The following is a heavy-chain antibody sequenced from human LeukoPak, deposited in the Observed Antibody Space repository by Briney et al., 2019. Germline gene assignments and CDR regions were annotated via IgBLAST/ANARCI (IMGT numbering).Heavy chain of an antibody. CDR1: GYTFTSYD. Sequence: ASVKVSCKASGYTFTSYDINWVRQATGQGLEWMGWMNPNSGNTGYAQKFQGRVTMTRNTSISTAYMELSSLRSEDTAVYCCARGPTYVLRFLEWLLDYWGQGTLVTVSS. J-gene: IGHJ4*02. D-gene: IGHD3-3*01. V-gene: IGHV1-8*01. CDR3: ARGPTYVLRFLEWLLDY. CDR2: MNPNSGNT.